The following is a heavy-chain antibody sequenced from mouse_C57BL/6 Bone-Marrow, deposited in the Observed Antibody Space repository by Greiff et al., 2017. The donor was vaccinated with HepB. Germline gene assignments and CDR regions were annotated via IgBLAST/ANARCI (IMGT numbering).Heavy chain of an antibody. CDR2: IHPNSGST. CDR1: GYTFTSYW. J-gene: IGHJ2*01. V-gene: IGHV1-64*01. Sequence: QVQLQQPGAELVKPGASVKLSCKASGYTFTSYWMHWVKQRPGQGLEWIGMIHPNSGSTNYNEKFKSKATLTVDKSSSTAYMQLSSLTSEDSAVYYCTIGDYYGSPLDYWGQGTTLTVSS. CDR3: TIGDYYGSPLDY. D-gene: IGHD1-1*01.